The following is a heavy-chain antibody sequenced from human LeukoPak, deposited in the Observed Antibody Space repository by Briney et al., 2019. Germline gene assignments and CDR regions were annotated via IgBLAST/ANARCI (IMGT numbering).Heavy chain of an antibody. D-gene: IGHD3-10*01. CDR1: GFTFSSYW. CDR2: IKQDGSEK. V-gene: IGHV3-7*03. Sequence: PGGSLRLSCAASGFTFSSYWMSWVRQAPGKGLEWVANIKQDGSEKYYVDSVKGRFTISRDNAKNSLYLQMNSLRAEDTAVYYCASFYYGSGSSSDYWGQGTLVTVSS. CDR3: ASFYYGSGSSSDY. J-gene: IGHJ4*02.